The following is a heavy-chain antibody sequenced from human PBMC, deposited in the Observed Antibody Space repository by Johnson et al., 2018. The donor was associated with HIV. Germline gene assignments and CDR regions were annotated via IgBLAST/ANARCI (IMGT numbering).Heavy chain of an antibody. CDR3: ARGGAYCGGDCYHAFDI. V-gene: IGHV3-20*04. CDR1: GFTFDDYG. CDR2: INWNGGST. J-gene: IGHJ3*02. D-gene: IGHD2-21*02. Sequence: VHLVESGGGVVRPGGSLRLSCAASGFTFDDYGMSWVRQAPGKGLEWVSGINWNGGSTGYADSVKGRFTISRDNAKNSLYVQMNSLRAEDTALYYCARGGAYCGGDCYHAFDIWGQGTMVTVSS.